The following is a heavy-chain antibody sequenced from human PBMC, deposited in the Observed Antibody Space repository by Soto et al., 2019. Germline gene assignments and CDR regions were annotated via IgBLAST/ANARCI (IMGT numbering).Heavy chain of an antibody. CDR3: ARHSHLGASGYYHFDY. V-gene: IGHV4-59*08. CDR1: GGSISSYY. Sequence: SETLSLTCTVSGGSISSYYWSWIRQPPGKGLEWIGYIYYSGSTNYNPSLKSRVTISVDTSKNQFSLKLSSVTAADTAVYYCARHSHLGASGYYHFDYWGQGTLVTVSS. CDR2: IYYSGST. D-gene: IGHD3-22*01. J-gene: IGHJ4*02.